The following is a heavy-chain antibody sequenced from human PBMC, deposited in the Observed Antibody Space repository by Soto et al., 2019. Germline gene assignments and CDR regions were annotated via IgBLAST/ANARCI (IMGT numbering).Heavy chain of an antibody. CDR3: ASLQVPGNFDY. CDR1: GGSIRSSNYY. V-gene: IGHV4-39*01. CDR2: IHYSGDT. J-gene: IGHJ4*02. Sequence: QLQLQESGPGLVKPSETLSLTCTVSGGSIRSSNYYWAWVRQPPGKGLEWIANIHYSGDTYFHPSLRNRLTVSVDTSKDQFSLKLSSLTAADTAMYYCASLQVPGNFDYWGQGTLVTVSS. D-gene: IGHD6-13*01.